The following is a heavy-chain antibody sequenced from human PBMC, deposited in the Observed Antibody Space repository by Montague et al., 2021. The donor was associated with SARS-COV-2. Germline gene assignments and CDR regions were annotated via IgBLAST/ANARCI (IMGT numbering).Heavy chain of an antibody. CDR2: INWNGGST. CDR3: ARDLEWFGELVDAFDI. CDR1: GFDFTSSE. D-gene: IGHD3-10*01. Sequence: SLRLSCAASGFDFTSSEINWVRQAPGKGLEWVSGINWNGGSTGYADSVKGRFTISRDNAKNSLYLQMNSLRAEDTALYYCARDLEWFGELVDAFDIWGQGTMVTVSS. J-gene: IGHJ3*02. V-gene: IGHV3-20*04.